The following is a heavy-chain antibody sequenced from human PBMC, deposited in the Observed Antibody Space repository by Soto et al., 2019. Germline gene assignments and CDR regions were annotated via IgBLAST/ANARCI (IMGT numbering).Heavy chain of an antibody. CDR2: IYDTGISGYTPST. Sequence: PSETLSVXSTVSGGSITSSYWSWIRRPPGKGLDLIAYIYDTGISGYTPSTSYNPSLKSRVTMSVDTSKSQFSLNLTSVTAADTAVYYCARGEDAFFYYGLDVWGQGITVTGSS. CDR3: ARGEDAFFYYGLDV. CDR1: GGSITSSY. J-gene: IGHJ6*02. V-gene: IGHV4-59*01.